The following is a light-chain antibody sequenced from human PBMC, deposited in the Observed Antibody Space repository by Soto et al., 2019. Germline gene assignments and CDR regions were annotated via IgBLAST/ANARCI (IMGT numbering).Light chain of an antibody. J-gene: IGKJ4*01. CDR3: QQSYSSPLT. Sequence: DIQITQSPASLSESVPDRVTITCRASQSISTYFNWYQQKPGEAPKLRIVTASTLQSRVPSRFSGSGSGTEFTLTISSLQPEDFATYYFQQSYSSPLTCGGGTKVDIK. CDR2: TAS. V-gene: IGKV1-39*01. CDR1: QSISTY.